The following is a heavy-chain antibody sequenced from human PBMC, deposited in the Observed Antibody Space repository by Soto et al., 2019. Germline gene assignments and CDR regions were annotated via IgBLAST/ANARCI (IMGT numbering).Heavy chain of an antibody. D-gene: IGHD2-21*01. V-gene: IGHV1-18*01. J-gene: IGHJ3*02. Sequence: GASVKVSYKASGYTFTSYGISWVRQAPGQGLEWMGWISAYNGNTNYAQKLQGRVTMTTDTSTSTAYMELRSLRSDDTAVYYCAREKAYCGGDCYPGDAFDIWGQGTMVTVSS. CDR1: GYTFTSYG. CDR2: ISAYNGNT. CDR3: AREKAYCGGDCYPGDAFDI.